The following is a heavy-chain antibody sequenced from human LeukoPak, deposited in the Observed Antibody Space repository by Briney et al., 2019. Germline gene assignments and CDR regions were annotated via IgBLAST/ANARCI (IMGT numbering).Heavy chain of an antibody. J-gene: IGHJ6*02. Sequence: SETLSLTCTVSGGSISSYYWSWIRQPPGKGLEWIGYIYYSGSTNYNPSLKSRVTISVDTSKNQFSLKLSSVTAADTAVYYCARGLNSGYVRIGYYGMDVWGQGTTVTVSS. CDR3: ARGLNSGYVRIGYYGMDV. CDR1: GGSISSYY. CDR2: IYYSGST. V-gene: IGHV4-59*12. D-gene: IGHD5-12*01.